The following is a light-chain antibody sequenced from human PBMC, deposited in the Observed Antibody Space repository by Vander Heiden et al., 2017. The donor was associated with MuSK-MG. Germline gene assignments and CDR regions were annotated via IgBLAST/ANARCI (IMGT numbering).Light chain of an antibody. CDR1: NIVSKT. V-gene: IGLV3-9*01. CDR3: KVWDSSAA. Sequence: SYELTQPLSVSVAPGQTANIDCGGNNIVSKTAQWYQQKPGQAPVLVIYRDTYRPAGIPERVSGSNSGNTATLTITSAQAGDEADYYCKVWDSSAAFGGGTKLTVL. CDR2: RDT. J-gene: IGLJ2*01.